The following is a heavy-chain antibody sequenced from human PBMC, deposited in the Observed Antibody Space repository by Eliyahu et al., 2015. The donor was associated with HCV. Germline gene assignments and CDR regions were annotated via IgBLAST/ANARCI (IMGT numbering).Heavy chain of an antibody. J-gene: IGHJ5*02. CDR3: ASGGGGIAVAGTGGWFDP. CDR1: GGSIPTYY. CDR2: IHYSGXT. V-gene: IGHV4-59*01. D-gene: IGHD6-19*01. Sequence: QVQLQXSGPGLVKPSXXLSLTCTVSGGSIPTYYWSXXRQPPGKGLEWIGYIHYSGXTNHNPSLXXRVTISLDTSKNQFSLNXTSVTAADTAVYYCASGGGGIAVAGTGGWFDPWGQGTLVTVSS.